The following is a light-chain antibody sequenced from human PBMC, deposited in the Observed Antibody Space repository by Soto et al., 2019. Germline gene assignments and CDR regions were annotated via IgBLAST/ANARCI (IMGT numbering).Light chain of an antibody. J-gene: IGKJ3*01. CDR2: WAS. V-gene: IGKV1-5*03. Sequence: DIHMTQSPATLSASVGDRVTITCRASQSISTWLAWYQQKPGKAPKLLIYWASSLESGVPSRFSGSGSGTEFTLTISSLQPDDFATYYGQHYPTDSGTFGPGTKVDIK. CDR1: QSISTW. CDR3: QHYPTDSGT.